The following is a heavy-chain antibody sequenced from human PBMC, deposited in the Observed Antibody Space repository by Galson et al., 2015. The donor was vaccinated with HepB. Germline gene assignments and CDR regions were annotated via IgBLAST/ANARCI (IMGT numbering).Heavy chain of an antibody. CDR1: GYTFTGYY. V-gene: IGHV1-2*04. J-gene: IGHJ3*02. D-gene: IGHD3-10*01. CDR3: ARAVHITMVQGGAFDI. CDR2: INPNSGGT. Sequence: SVKVSCKASGYTFTGYYMHWVRQAPGQGLEWMGWINPNSGGTNYAQKFQGWVTMTRDTSISTAYMELSRLRSDDTAVYYCARAVHITMVQGGAFDIWGQGTMVTVSS.